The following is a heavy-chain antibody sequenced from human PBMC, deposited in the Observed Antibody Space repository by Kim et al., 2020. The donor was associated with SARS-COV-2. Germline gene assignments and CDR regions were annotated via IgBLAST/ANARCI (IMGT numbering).Heavy chain of an antibody. CDR3: ARAHPSYYDSSGYYYFDY. J-gene: IGHJ4*01. CDR2: IIPILGIA. V-gene: IGHV1-69*04. Sequence: SVKVSCKASGGTFSSYAISWVRQAPGQGLEWMGRIIPILGIANYAQKFQGRVTITADKSTSTASMELSSLRSEDTAVYYCARAHPSYYDSSGYYYFDYW. CDR1: GGTFSSYA. D-gene: IGHD3-22*01.